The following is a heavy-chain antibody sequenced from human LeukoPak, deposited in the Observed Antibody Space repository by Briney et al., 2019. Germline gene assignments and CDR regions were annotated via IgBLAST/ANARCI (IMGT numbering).Heavy chain of an antibody. D-gene: IGHD4-17*01. J-gene: IGHJ4*02. CDR3: AKESTTTGFDY. CDR2: ISYDGSNK. Sequence: PGRSLRLSCAASGFTFSSYGMHWVRRAPGKGLEWVAVISYDGSNKYYADSVKGRFTISRDNSKNTLYLQMNSLRAEDTAVYYCAKESTTTGFDYWGQGTLVTVSS. V-gene: IGHV3-30*18. CDR1: GFTFSSYG.